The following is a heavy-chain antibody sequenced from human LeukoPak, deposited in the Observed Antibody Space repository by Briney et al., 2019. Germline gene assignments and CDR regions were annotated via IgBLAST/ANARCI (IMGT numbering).Heavy chain of an antibody. CDR3: ASQGSQEYYYYMDV. D-gene: IGHD6-13*01. J-gene: IGHJ6*03. CDR2: INHSGST. V-gene: IGHV4-34*01. Sequence: KSTETLSLTCAVYGGSFSGYYWSWIRQPPGKGLEWIGEINHSGSTNYNQSLKSRVTISADTSKNQFSLKLSSVTTADTAVYYCASQGSQEYYYYMDVWGKGTTVTVSS. CDR1: GGSFSGYY.